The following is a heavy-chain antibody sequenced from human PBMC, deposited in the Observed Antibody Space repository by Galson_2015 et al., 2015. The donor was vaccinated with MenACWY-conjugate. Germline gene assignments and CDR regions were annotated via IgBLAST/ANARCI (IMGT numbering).Heavy chain of an antibody. V-gene: IGHV6-1*01. CDR2: TYFRSKWFN. Sequence: CAISGDSVSRSSAAWNWIRQSPSRGLEWLGRTYFRSKWFNDYAESVKSRITIEADTSKNQFSLHLNSVTPDDTAVYYCTTGDGYNLRHRSASRSYSNGMDVWGQGTTVTVSS. J-gene: IGHJ6*02. D-gene: IGHD5-24*01. CDR3: TTGDGYNLRHRSASRSYSNGMDV. CDR1: GDSVSRSSAA.